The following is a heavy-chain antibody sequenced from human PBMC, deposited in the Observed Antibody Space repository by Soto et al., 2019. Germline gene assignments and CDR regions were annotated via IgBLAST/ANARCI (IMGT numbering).Heavy chain of an antibody. CDR2: VNPNNGDT. Sequence: QVQLVQSRAELKKPGASVKVSCKASGYTFSYYDMNWVLQATGQGPEWIGWVNPNNGDTGYAQKFQGRVTLTTDITTTTAYMELTSLRSEDTAIYYCAKVSRKGSAIDFDYWGQGTLITVSS. CDR3: AKVSRKGSAIDFDY. D-gene: IGHD3-10*01. V-gene: IGHV1-8*01. CDR1: GYTFSYYD. J-gene: IGHJ4*02.